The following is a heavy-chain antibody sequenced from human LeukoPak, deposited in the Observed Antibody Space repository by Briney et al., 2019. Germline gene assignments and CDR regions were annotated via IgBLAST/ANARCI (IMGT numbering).Heavy chain of an antibody. Sequence: ASVKVSCKASGYTFTGYYMHWVRQAPGQGPEWMGWINPNSGGTNYAQKFQGRVTMTRDTSISTAYMELSRLRSDDTAVYYCARDYPPPGYCSSTSCYRYMDVWGKGTTVTVSS. CDR1: GYTFTGYY. CDR3: ARDYPPPGYCSSTSCYRYMDV. D-gene: IGHD2-2*03. CDR2: INPNSGGT. V-gene: IGHV1-2*02. J-gene: IGHJ6*03.